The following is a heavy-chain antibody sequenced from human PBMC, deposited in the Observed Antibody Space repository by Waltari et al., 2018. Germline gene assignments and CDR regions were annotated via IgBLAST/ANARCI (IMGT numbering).Heavy chain of an antibody. D-gene: IGHD3-9*01. CDR1: A. Sequence: AMSWVRQAPGKGLEWVSAISGSGGSTYYADSVKGRFTISRDNSKNTLYLQMNSLRAEDTAVYYCAKFPYDILTGYYYYGMDVWGQGTTVTVSS. CDR2: ISGSGGST. V-gene: IGHV3-23*01. J-gene: IGHJ6*02. CDR3: AKFPYDILTGYYYYGMDV.